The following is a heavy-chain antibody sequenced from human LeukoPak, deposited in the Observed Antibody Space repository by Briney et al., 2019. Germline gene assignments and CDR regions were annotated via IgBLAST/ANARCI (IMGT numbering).Heavy chain of an antibody. Sequence: GGSLRLSCAASGFTFSTYWMHWVRQAPGKGLVWVSHIKNDGRTNYADSVKGRFTISRDNAKNTVSLQMNSLRPEDTGVYYCARAPSEIGGYYPEYFRHWGQGTLVTVSS. D-gene: IGHD3-22*01. CDR3: ARAPSEIGGYYPEYFRH. CDR1: GFTFSTYW. V-gene: IGHV3-74*01. CDR2: IKNDGRT. J-gene: IGHJ1*01.